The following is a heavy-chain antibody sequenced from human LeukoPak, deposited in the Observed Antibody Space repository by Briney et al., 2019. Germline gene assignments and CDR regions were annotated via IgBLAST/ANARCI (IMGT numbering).Heavy chain of an antibody. Sequence: GASLRLSCTASGYTFTSYGISWVRQAPGQGLEWMGWISAYDGNTNYAQTLQGRFTMTTDPSTSTAYMELRSLRSDDTAVYYCARDGDGSSWYYYYYGMDVWGQGTTVTVSS. CDR3: ARDGDGSSWYYYYYGMDV. V-gene: IGHV1-18*01. J-gene: IGHJ6*02. CDR2: ISAYDGNT. CDR1: GYTFTSYG. D-gene: IGHD6-13*01.